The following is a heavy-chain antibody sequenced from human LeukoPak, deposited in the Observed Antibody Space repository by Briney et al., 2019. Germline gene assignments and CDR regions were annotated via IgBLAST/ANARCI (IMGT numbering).Heavy chain of an antibody. CDR1: GFTVSSNY. D-gene: IGHD6-13*01. Sequence: PGGSLRLSCAASGFTVSSNYMSWGRQAPGKGLEWGSVIYSGGSTYYADSVKGRFTISRDNSKNTLYLQMNSLGAEDTAVYYCASERIAAAGNPSIDYWGQGTLVTVSS. J-gene: IGHJ4*02. V-gene: IGHV3-53*01. CDR2: IYSGGST. CDR3: ASERIAAAGNPSIDY.